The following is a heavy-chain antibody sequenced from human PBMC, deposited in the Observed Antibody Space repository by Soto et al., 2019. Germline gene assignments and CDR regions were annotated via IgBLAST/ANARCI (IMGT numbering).Heavy chain of an antibody. CDR1: GGSFSGYY. CDR3: ARGRMATIPVDFDY. Sequence: SETLSLTCAVYGGSFSGYYWSWIRRPPGKGLEWIGEINHSGSTNYNPSLKSRVTISVDTSKNQFSLKLSSVTAADTAVYYCARGRMATIPVDFDYWGQGTLVTVSS. V-gene: IGHV4-34*01. J-gene: IGHJ4*02. D-gene: IGHD5-12*01. CDR2: INHSGST.